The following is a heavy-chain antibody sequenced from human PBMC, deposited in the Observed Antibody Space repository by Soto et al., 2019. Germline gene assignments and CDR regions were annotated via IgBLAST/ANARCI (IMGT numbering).Heavy chain of an antibody. V-gene: IGHV3-20*01. D-gene: IGHD6-13*01. CDR2: INWNGGST. CDR1: GFTFDDYG. J-gene: IGHJ6*03. CDR3: ARYPLIAAAGRYYYYYMDV. Sequence: GGSLRLSCAASGFTFDDYGMSWVRQAPGKGLEWVSGINWNGGSTGYADSVKGRFTISRDNAKNSLYLQMNSLRAEDTALYHCARYPLIAAAGRYYYYYMDVCGKGTTVTVSS.